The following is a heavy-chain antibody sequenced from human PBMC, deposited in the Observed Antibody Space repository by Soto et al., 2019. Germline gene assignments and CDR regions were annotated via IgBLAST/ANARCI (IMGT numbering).Heavy chain of an antibody. CDR1: GFNLGDYA. CDR2: IRSKAYGGTT. Sequence: SLRLSCTASGFNLGDYAMSWFRQAPGKRVEWVGFIRSKAYGGTTEYAASVKGRFTISRDDSKSIAYLQMNSLKTEGTAVYYCTTIVFENDTYYYYYYGMDVWGQGTTVTVSS. D-gene: IGHD2-15*01. J-gene: IGHJ6*02. CDR3: TTIVFENDTYYYYYYGMDV. V-gene: IGHV3-49*03.